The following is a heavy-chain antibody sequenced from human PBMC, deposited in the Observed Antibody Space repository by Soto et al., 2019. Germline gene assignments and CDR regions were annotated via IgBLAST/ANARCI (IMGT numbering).Heavy chain of an antibody. CDR1: GGSISSGDYY. J-gene: IGHJ1*01. CDR3: ASNLYCGGDRCSSEH. V-gene: IGHV4-30-4*08. D-gene: IGHD2-21*01. Sequence: QVQLQESGPGLVKPSQTLSLTCTVSGGSISSGDYYWSWIRQPPGKGLEWIGYIYYSGSSNYNPSLKSRGTISVDTSKNQFSLNLSSVTAADTAVYYCASNLYCGGDRCSSEHWGQGTLVTVSS. CDR2: IYYSGSS.